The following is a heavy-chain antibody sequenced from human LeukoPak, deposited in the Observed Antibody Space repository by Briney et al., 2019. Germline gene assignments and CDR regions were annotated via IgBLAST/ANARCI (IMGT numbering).Heavy chain of an antibody. CDR2: ISYDGSNK. CDR3: ARDLESVQFNWFDP. Sequence: GGSLRLSCAASGFTFSSYGMHWVRQAPGKGLEWVAVISYDGSNKYYADSVKGRFTISRDNSKNTLYLQMNSLRAEDTAVYYCARDLESVQFNWFDPWGQGTLVTVS. CDR1: GFTFSSYG. J-gene: IGHJ5*02. D-gene: IGHD1-1*01. V-gene: IGHV3-30*19.